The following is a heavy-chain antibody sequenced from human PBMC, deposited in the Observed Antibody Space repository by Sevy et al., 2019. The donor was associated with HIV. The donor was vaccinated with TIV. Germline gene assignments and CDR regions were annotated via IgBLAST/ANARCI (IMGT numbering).Heavy chain of an antibody. J-gene: IGHJ4*02. V-gene: IGHV3-7*01. D-gene: IGHD3-10*01. Sequence: GGCLRLSCAASGFTISSYWMLWVRQAPGKGLERVANINQDGSTKYYLDSVKGRFTISKDNAKNSVVLQMNSLTAEDTGLYFCVRAMASADSFWGQGTLVTVSS. CDR1: GFTISSYW. CDR3: VRAMASADSF. CDR2: INQDGSTK.